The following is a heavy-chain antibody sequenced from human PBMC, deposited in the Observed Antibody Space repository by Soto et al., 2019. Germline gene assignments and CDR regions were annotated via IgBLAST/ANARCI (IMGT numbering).Heavy chain of an antibody. J-gene: IGHJ6*02. CDR2: IYYSGST. D-gene: IGHD3-10*01. CDR1: GGSISSSSYY. Sequence: QLQLQESGPGLVKPSETLSLTCTVSGGSISSSSYYWGWIRQPPGKGLEWIGSIYYSGSTYYNPSLKSRVTISVDTSKSQFSLKLSSVTAADTAVYYCARRVAMVRGVIDHYYYYGMDVWGQGTTVTVSS. CDR3: ARRVAMVRGVIDHYYYYGMDV. V-gene: IGHV4-39*01.